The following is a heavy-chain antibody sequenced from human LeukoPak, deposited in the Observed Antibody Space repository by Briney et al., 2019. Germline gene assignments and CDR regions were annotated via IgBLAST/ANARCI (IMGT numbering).Heavy chain of an antibody. CDR2: ISGSGGST. J-gene: IGHJ4*02. V-gene: IGHV3-23*01. CDR1: GFPFSTYA. Sequence: PGGSLRLPCAASGFPFSTYAMSWARPAPGKGLEWVSGISGSGGSTYYADSVKGRFTISSDNSQITLYLQMNSLRGEVTAVYYCAKNPLGSHWLDFDYWGRGTLVTVSS. D-gene: IGHD3-10*01. CDR3: AKNPLGSHWLDFDY.